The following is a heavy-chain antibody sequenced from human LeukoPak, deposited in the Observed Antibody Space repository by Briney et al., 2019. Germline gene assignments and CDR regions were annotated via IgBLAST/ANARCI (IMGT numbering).Heavy chain of an antibody. CDR2: IRSYSTTI. CDR1: GFNFNIYS. V-gene: IGHV3-48*01. Sequence: GGSLRLSCAASGFNFNIYSMNWVRQAPGKGLEWFSYIRSYSTTIYYSESVTGRFTITRDNAKTSLFLQMNSLRAEDTAIYYCARDSASHLYADQIAVFLSYTDVWGKGTTVTAS. J-gene: IGHJ6*03. CDR3: ARDSASHLYADQIAVFLSYTDV. D-gene: IGHD3-10*01.